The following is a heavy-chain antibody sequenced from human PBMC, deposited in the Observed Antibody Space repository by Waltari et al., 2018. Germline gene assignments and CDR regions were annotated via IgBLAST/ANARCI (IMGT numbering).Heavy chain of an antibody. CDR3: ARHRLRPNPYNWFDP. D-gene: IGHD4-17*01. CDR2: IYPGDSDT. CDR1: GYSFPSYW. V-gene: IGHV5-51*01. Sequence: EVQLVQSGAEVKKPGESLTLSCKGSGYSFPSYWIVWVPTMPGKGLEWMGIIYPGDSDTRYSPSFQGQVTISDDKSISTAYLQWSSLKASDTAMYYCARHRLRPNPYNWFDPWGQGTLVTVSS. J-gene: IGHJ5*02.